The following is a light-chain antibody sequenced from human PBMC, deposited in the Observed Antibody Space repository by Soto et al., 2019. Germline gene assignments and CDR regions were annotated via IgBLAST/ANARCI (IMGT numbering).Light chain of an antibody. Sequence: EVVLTQSPGTLPLSPGERATLSCRASQSVSSSFLTWYQQKPGQAPRLLIYAASNRATGIPDRFSGSGSGTDFTLTISSLEPEDFAVYYCQQRSNWPLTFGGGTKVDIK. CDR2: AAS. J-gene: IGKJ4*01. CDR1: QSVSSSF. CDR3: QQRSNWPLT. V-gene: IGKV3D-20*02.